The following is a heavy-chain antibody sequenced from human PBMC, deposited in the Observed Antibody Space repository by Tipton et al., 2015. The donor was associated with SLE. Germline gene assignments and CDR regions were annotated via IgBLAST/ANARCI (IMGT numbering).Heavy chain of an antibody. CDR3: ARETEDTGWIHSRDYIYYYYYVDV. Sequence: TLSLTCMATGDSVTSSGYYWSWIRQPAGEGLEWIGRIFTSGNTNYNPSLKSRVTISVDTSKNQFSLELSSVTAADTAVYYCARETEDTGWIHSRDYIYYYYYVDVWGQGTTVTVSS. V-gene: IGHV4-61*02. CDR2: IFTSGNT. CDR1: GDSVTSSGYY. D-gene: IGHD6-19*01. J-gene: IGHJ6*03.